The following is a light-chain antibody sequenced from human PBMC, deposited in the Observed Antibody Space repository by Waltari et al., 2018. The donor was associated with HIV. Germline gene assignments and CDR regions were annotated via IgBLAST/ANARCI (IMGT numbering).Light chain of an antibody. CDR3: SSYTSSSTYV. CDR2: EVT. CDR1: SSDVGRHNR. V-gene: IGLV2-18*02. Sequence: QSALTQPPSVSGSPGQSVTISCTGSSSDVGRHNRVSWYQQPPGTAPKLLVYEVTYRPSVVPDRFSGAKSGNTASLTISGLQAEDEADEYCSSYTSSSTYVFGTGTRVTVL. J-gene: IGLJ1*01.